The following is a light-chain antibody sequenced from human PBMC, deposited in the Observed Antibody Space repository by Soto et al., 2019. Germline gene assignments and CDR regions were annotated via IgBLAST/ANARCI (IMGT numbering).Light chain of an antibody. CDR1: SSDVGGYNY. Sequence: QSALTQPASVSGSPGQSISISCTGTSSDVGGYNYVSWYQQYPGKAPKLMISAVSNRPSGVSSRFSGSKSGNTASLNISGLQAEDEADYYCSSYTGTKSVVFGGGTKLTV. CDR3: SSYTGTKSVV. J-gene: IGLJ2*01. V-gene: IGLV2-14*01. CDR2: AVS.